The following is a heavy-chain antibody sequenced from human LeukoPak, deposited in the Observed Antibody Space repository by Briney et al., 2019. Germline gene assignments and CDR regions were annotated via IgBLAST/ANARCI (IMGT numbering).Heavy chain of an antibody. CDR1: GGSISSGGYS. CDR2: IYHSGST. J-gene: IGHJ5*02. CDR3: ARGGIVVVPAAMGWFDP. Sequence: SQTLSLTCAVSGGSISSGGYSWSWIRQSPGKGLEWIGYIYHSGSTYYNPSLKSRVTISVDRSKNQFSLKLSSVTAADTAVYYCARGGIVVVPAAMGWFDPWGQGTLVTVSS. D-gene: IGHD2-2*01. V-gene: IGHV4-30-2*06.